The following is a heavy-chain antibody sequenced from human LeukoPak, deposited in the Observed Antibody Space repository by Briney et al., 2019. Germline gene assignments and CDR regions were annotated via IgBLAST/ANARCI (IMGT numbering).Heavy chain of an antibody. D-gene: IGHD3-10*01. J-gene: IGHJ4*02. CDR2: INHSGRT. CDR3: ARRRLGLWFGERPKEYFDY. Sequence: SETLSLTCTVSGGSISSSSYYWSWIRQPPGKGLEWIGEINHSGRTNYNPSLKSRVTVSADTSKNQFSLNLASMTAADTAVYYCARRRLGLWFGERPKEYFDYWGQGTLVTVSS. CDR1: GGSISSSSYY. V-gene: IGHV4-39*07.